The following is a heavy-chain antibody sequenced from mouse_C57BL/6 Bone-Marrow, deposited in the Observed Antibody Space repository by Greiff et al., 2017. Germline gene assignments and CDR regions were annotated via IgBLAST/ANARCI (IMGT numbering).Heavy chain of an antibody. Sequence: DVQLQESGGGLVQPGGSLSLSCAASGFTFTDYYMSWVRQPPGKALEWLGFIRNKANGYTTEYSASVKGRFTISRDNSQSILYLQMNALRAEDSATYYCARYSTVVATDYFDYWGQGTTLTVSS. CDR2: IRNKANGYTT. CDR1: GFTFTDYY. D-gene: IGHD1-1*01. J-gene: IGHJ2*01. CDR3: ARYSTVVATDYFDY. V-gene: IGHV7-3*01.